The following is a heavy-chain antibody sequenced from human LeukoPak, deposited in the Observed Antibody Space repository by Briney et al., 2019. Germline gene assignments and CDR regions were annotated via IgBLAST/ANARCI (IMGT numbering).Heavy chain of an antibody. CDR3: AREVPDMVATVDAFDI. Sequence: PSETLSLTCTVSGGSISSYYWSWIRQPPGKGLEWIAYVFYSGSTNYNPSLKSRVTISVDTSKNQFSLKLSSVTAADTAVYYCAREVPDMVATVDAFDIWGQGTMVTVSS. CDR1: GGSISSYY. V-gene: IGHV4-59*01. D-gene: IGHD5-12*01. CDR2: VFYSGST. J-gene: IGHJ3*02.